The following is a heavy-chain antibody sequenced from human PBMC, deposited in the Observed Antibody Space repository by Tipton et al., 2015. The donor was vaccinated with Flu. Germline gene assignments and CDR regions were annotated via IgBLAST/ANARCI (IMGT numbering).Heavy chain of an antibody. CDR1: GASVSSGNNY. V-gene: IGHV4-61*02. J-gene: IGHJ4*02. CDR3: AKESPGY. CDR2: IYTNGVT. Sequence: LRLSCTVSGASVSSGNNYWGWIRQPAGKGLEWIGRIYTNGVTGYNPSLKSRVTISLDTSKNQFSLKLSSVTATDTAVYYCAKESPGYWGQGTLVTVSS.